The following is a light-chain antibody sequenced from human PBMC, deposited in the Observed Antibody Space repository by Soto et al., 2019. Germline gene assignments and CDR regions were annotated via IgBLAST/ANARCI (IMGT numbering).Light chain of an antibody. Sequence: QSVLTQPPSVSGAQGQRVTISCTGGSSNIGAGYDVHWYQQLPGTAPKLLIYGNSNRPSGVPDRFSGSKSGTSASLAITGLQAEDEADYYCQSYDSSLSGSGVFGTGTKLTVL. CDR1: SSNIGAGYD. CDR2: GNS. CDR3: QSYDSSLSGSGV. V-gene: IGLV1-40*01. J-gene: IGLJ1*01.